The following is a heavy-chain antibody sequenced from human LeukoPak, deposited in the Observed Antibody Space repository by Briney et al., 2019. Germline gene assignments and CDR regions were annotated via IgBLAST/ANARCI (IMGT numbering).Heavy chain of an antibody. D-gene: IGHD3-16*02. Sequence: SETLSLTCTVSGGSISSSSYYWGWIRQPPGKGLEWIGSIYYSGSTYYNPSLKSRVTISVDTSKNQFSLKLSSVTAADTAVYYCASTSYDYVWGSYRTAFDYWGQGTLVTVSS. J-gene: IGHJ4*02. V-gene: IGHV4-39*07. CDR2: IYYSGST. CDR3: ASTSYDYVWGSYRTAFDY. CDR1: GGSISSSSYY.